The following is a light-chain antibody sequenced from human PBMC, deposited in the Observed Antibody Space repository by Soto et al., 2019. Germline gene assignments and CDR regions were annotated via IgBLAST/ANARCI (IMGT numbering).Light chain of an antibody. CDR3: CSYAGRYTYV. V-gene: IGLV2-11*01. CDR1: SSDVGGYNY. J-gene: IGLJ1*01. Sequence: QSVLTQHRSVSGSPGQSVTISCSGTSSDVGGYNYVSWYQQRPGKAPKLMIYDVTKWPSGVPDRFSGSKSGNTASLTISGLQAEDEADYYCCSYAGRYTYVFGTGTKVTVL. CDR2: DVT.